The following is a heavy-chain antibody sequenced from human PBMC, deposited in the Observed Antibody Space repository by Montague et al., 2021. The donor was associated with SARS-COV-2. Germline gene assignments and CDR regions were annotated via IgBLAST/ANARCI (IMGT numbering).Heavy chain of an antibody. D-gene: IGHD3-22*01. CDR2: IFRSGDS. Sequence: SETLSLTCTVSGDSISNSNWWTWVRQSPGRGLEWIGEIFRSGDSNYNPXXKSRVTMSVDMSRNQFSLSLSNVTAADTAIYYCVRGGTMTVVVFDYWGRGTLVTVSS. CDR3: VRGGTMTVVVFDY. CDR1: GDSISNSNW. J-gene: IGHJ4*02. V-gene: IGHV4-4*02.